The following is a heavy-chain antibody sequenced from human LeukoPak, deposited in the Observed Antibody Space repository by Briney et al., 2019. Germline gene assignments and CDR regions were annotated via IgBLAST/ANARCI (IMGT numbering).Heavy chain of an antibody. CDR3: ASLSSSWSLDY. CDR2: IYSGGST. D-gene: IGHD6-13*01. J-gene: IGHJ4*02. CDR1: GFTVSSNY. Sequence: GGSLRLSCAASGFTVSSNYMSWVRQAPGKGLEWVSVIYSGGSTYYADSVKGRFTISRDNAKNLLYLQMNSLRAEDTAVYYCASLSSSWSLDYWGQGTLVTVSS. V-gene: IGHV3-53*01.